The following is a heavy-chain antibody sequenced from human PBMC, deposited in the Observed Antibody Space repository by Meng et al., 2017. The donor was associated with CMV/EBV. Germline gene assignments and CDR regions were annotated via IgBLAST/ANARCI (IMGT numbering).Heavy chain of an antibody. V-gene: IGHV3-43*01. CDR2: ISWDGGST. D-gene: IGHD1-14*01. CDR1: GFTFDDYT. Sequence: GGSLRLSCAASGFTFDDYTMHWVRQAPGKGLEWVSLISWDGGSTYYADSVKGRFTISRDNSKNSLYLQMNSLRTEDTALYYCAKGARIRRLGYYGMDVWGQGTTVTVSS. J-gene: IGHJ6*02. CDR3: AKGARIRRLGYYGMDV.